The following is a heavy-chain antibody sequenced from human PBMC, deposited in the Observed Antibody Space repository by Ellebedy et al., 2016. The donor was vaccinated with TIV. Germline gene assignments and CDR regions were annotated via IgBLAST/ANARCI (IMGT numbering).Heavy chain of an antibody. V-gene: IGHV4-4*02. D-gene: IGHD1-7*01. CDR3: ARAWGFKLNYLYYGMDV. CDR1: GGSISSSNW. CDR2: IYHSGST. J-gene: IGHJ6*02. Sequence: SETLSLTXAVSGGSISSSNWWSWVRQPPGKGLEWIGEIYHSGSTHYNPSLKSRVTISVDKSKNQFSLKLSSVTAADTAVYYCARAWGFKLNYLYYGMDVWGQGTTVTVSS.